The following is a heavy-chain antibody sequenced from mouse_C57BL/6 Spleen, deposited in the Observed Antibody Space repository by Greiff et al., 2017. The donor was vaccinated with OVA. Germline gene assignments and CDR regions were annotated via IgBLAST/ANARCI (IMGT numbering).Heavy chain of an antibody. CDR1: GYTFTDYY. D-gene: IGHD2-4*01. CDR3: ARRENYDGAWFAY. V-gene: IGHV1-19*01. CDR2: INPYNGGT. Sequence: EVQVVESGPVLVKPGASVKMSCKASGYTFTDYYMNWVKQSHGKSLEWIGVINPYNGGTSYNQKFKGKATLTVDKSSSTAYMELNSLTSEDSAVYYCARRENYDGAWFAYWGQGTLVTVSA. J-gene: IGHJ3*01.